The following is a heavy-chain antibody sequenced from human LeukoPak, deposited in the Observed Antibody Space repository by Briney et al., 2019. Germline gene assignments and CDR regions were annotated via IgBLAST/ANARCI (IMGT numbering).Heavy chain of an antibody. Sequence: GGSLRLSCAASGFTFSSHWMHWVRQAPGKGLVWVSGISTDGSRPRYADSVNGRFTISRDNAKNTLYLQMNSLRAEDTAVYFCVRDGQGSTPLDYWGQGTLVTVSS. CDR1: GFTFSSHW. D-gene: IGHD2-15*01. CDR3: VRDGQGSTPLDY. CDR2: ISTDGSRP. J-gene: IGHJ4*02. V-gene: IGHV3-74*01.